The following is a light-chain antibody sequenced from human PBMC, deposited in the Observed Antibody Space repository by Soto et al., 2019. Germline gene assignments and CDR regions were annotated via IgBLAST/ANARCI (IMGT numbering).Light chain of an antibody. CDR2: HDT. CDR3: GAWDDSLNGPV. Sequence: QSVLTQPPSASGTPGQRVIISCSGSGSNIASNTVNWYQQLPGAAPKVLIHHDTQRPSGVPDRFSGSKSGISASLAISGLQSEDEADYYCGAWDDSLNGPVFGGGTKLTVL. J-gene: IGLJ2*01. CDR1: GSNIASNT. V-gene: IGLV1-44*01.